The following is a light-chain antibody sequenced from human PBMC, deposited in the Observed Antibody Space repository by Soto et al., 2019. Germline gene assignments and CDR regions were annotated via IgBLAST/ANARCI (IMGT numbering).Light chain of an antibody. CDR1: SSDVGGYNY. Sequence: QSALTQPASVSGSPGQSITISCTGTSSDVGGYNYVSWYQQYPGKVPKLMIYEVSERPSGVPDRFSGSKSGNTASLTVSGLQAEDEADYYCISYAGTAYVFGTGTKLTVL. V-gene: IGLV2-8*01. CDR2: EVS. CDR3: ISYAGTAYV. J-gene: IGLJ1*01.